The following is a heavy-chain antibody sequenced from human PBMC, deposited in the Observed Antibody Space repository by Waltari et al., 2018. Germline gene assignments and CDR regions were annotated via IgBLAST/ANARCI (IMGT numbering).Heavy chain of an antibody. CDR3: ARDGRVTMN. D-gene: IGHD3-22*01. Sequence: QVQLQESGPGLVKPSQTLSLTCTVSGGSISRGRYYWSWIRQPAGKGLEWIGRIYTSGSTNYNPSLKSRVTISVDTSKNQFSLKLSSVTAADTAVYYCARDGRVTMNWGQGTLVTVSS. J-gene: IGHJ4*02. CDR2: IYTSGST. CDR1: GGSISRGRYY. V-gene: IGHV4-61*02.